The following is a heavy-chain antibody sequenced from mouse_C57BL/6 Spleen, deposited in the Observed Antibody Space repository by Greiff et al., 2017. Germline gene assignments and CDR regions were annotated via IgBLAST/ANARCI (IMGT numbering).Heavy chain of an antibody. J-gene: IGHJ4*01. V-gene: IGHV1-61*01. D-gene: IGHD2-1*01. CDR2: IYPSDSET. CDR3: AREGYYGNSFYAMDY. CDR1: GYTFTSYW. Sequence: VQLQQPGAELVRPGSSVKLSCKASGYTFTSYWMDWVKQRPGQGLEWIGNIYPSDSETHYNQKFKDKATLTVDKSSSTAYMQLSSLTSEDSAVYYCAREGYYGNSFYAMDYWGQGTSVTVSS.